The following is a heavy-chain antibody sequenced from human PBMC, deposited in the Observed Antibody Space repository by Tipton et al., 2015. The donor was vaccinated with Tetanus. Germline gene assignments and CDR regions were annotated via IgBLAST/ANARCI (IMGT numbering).Heavy chain of an antibody. CDR2: ISSSSSYT. Sequence: SLRLSCAASGFTFSDYYMSWIRQAPGKGLEWVSYISSSSSYTNYADSVKGRFTISRDNAKNSLYLQMNSLRAEDTAVYYCATSGPGYCSGGSCYSGGKAFDIWGQGTMVTVSS. CDR3: ATSGPGYCSGGSCYSGGKAFDI. J-gene: IGHJ3*02. V-gene: IGHV3-11*06. D-gene: IGHD2-15*01. CDR1: GFTFSDYY.